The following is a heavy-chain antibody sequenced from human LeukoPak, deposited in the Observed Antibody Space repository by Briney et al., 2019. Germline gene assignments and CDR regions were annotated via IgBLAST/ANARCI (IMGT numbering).Heavy chain of an antibody. V-gene: IGHV4-34*01. Sequence: SETLSLTCAVYGVSFSAYYWRWIRQSPGKGLEWIAEINHRGDTNYNPSVKSRVSISVDTSKNQFSLKVTSLTAADTAVYYCARGPTISETGYFDYWGQGTLVTVSS. CDR2: INHRGDT. CDR1: GVSFSAYY. J-gene: IGHJ4*03. CDR3: ARGPTISETGYFDY. D-gene: IGHD1-1*01.